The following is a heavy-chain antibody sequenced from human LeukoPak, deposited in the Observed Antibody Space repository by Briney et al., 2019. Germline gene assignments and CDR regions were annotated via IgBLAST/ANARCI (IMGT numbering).Heavy chain of an antibody. J-gene: IGHJ4*02. V-gene: IGHV1-2*02. D-gene: IGHD3-3*01. CDR3: ARDPYDGNYFFDY. CDR1: GYTFTGYH. Sequence: GASVKVSCKTSGYTFTGYHVHWVRQAPGQGLEWMGWFNANSGATKYAQKFQGRVTMTRDTSIGTDFMELTSLISDDRAIYYCARDPYDGNYFFDYWGQGTLVTVAS. CDR2: FNANSGAT.